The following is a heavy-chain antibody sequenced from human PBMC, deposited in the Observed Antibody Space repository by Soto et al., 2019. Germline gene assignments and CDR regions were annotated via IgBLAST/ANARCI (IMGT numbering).Heavy chain of an antibody. J-gene: IGHJ4*01. Sequence: SETLSLTCAVYGGSFSGYYWSWIRQPPGKGLEWIGEINHSGSTNYNPSLKSRVTISVDTSKNQFSLKLSSVTAADTAVYYCAKNRGYSYGRFDDWGQGTPVTVSS. CDR2: INHSGST. D-gene: IGHD5-18*01. CDR1: GGSFSGYY. V-gene: IGHV4-34*01. CDR3: AKNRGYSYGRFDD.